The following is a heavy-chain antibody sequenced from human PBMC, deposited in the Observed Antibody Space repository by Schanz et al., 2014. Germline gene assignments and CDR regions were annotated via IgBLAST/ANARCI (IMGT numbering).Heavy chain of an antibody. CDR3: TADLWFGAVWGVW. J-gene: IGHJ4*02. Sequence: QVQLVDSGGGLIKPGGSLRLSCTASGFPFSDYFMAWIRQPPGRGLEWVSYIGNGGVTIYYADSVKGRFTISRDNAKNSVYLQMNSLRAEDTAVYYCTADLWFGAVWGVWWGQGTLVTVSS. D-gene: IGHD3-10*01. CDR1: GFPFSDYF. V-gene: IGHV3-11*01. CDR2: IGNGGVTI.